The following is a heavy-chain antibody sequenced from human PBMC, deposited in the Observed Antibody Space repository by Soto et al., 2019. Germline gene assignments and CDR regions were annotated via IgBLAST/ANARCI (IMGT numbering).Heavy chain of an antibody. J-gene: IGHJ5*02. CDR3: ARVGRLNLFAP. CDR2: IYYSGST. V-gene: IGHV4-31*03. CDR1: GGSISSGGYY. Sequence: PSETLSLTCTVSGGSISSGGYYWSWIRQHPGKGLEWIGYIYYSGSTYYNPSLKSRVTISVDTSKNQFSLKLSSVTAADTAVYYCARVGRLNLFAPWGQGTLVTVSS.